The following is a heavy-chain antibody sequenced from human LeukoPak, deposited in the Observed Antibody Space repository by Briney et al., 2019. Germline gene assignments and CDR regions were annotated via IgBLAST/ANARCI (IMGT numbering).Heavy chain of an antibody. J-gene: IGHJ5*02. CDR1: GFTLSSYW. CDR2: IKQDGSEK. Sequence: GGSLRLSCAASGFTLSSYWMQWVRQAPGKGLEWVANIKQDGSEKYYVDSVKGRFTISRDNAKNSLYLQMNSLRAEDTAVYYCARGIVVVPAALFDPWGQGTLVTVSS. D-gene: IGHD2-2*01. V-gene: IGHV3-7*03. CDR3: ARGIVVVPAALFDP.